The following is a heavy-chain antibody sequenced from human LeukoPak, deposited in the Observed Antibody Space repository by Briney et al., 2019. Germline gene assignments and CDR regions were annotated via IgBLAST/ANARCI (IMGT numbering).Heavy chain of an antibody. CDR1: GFAFSVYE. CDR3: STLTVASSFDY. J-gene: IGHJ4*02. D-gene: IGHD6-19*01. CDR2: ISSSGDTR. Sequence: GGSPRLSCAASGFAFSVYEMYWVRQAPGKGLEWVSYISSSGDTRYYADSLKGRFTISRDNAKNSLYLQMDSLRAEDTAVYYCSTLTVASSFDYWGQGTVVTVSS. V-gene: IGHV3-48*03.